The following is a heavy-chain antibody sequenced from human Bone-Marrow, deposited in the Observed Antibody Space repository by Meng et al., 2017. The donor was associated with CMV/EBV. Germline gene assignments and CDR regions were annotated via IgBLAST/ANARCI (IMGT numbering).Heavy chain of an antibody. J-gene: IGHJ4*02. CDR3: ARSRLWFGELLPLGY. CDR2: IYYSGST. D-gene: IGHD3-10*01. Sequence: GSLRLSCTVAGGSISSYYWSWIRQPPGKGLEWIGYIYYSGSTNYNPSLKSRVTISVDTSKNQFSLKLSSVTAADTAVYYCARSRLWFGELLPLGYWGQGTLVTASS. V-gene: IGHV4-59*01. CDR1: GGSISSYY.